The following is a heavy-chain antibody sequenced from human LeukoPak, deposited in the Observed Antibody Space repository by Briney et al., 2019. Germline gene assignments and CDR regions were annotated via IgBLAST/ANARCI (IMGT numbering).Heavy chain of an antibody. J-gene: IGHJ6*02. CDR1: GFTFSSYA. CDR2: ISGSGGST. CDR3: AGNWNLGGMDV. D-gene: IGHD1-1*01. V-gene: IGHV3-23*01. Sequence: GGSLRLSCAASGFTFSSYAMSWVRQVPGKGLEWVSGISGSGGSTDYTDSVKGRFTISRDNSKNTLYLQMNSLRAEDTAVYYCAGNWNLGGMDVWGRGTTVTVSS.